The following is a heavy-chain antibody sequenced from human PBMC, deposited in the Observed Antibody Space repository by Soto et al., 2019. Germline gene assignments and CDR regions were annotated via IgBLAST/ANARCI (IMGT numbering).Heavy chain of an antibody. J-gene: IGHJ4*02. Sequence: SVKVSCKASGGTFSSYAISWVRQAPGQGLEWMGGIIPIFGTANYAQKFQGRVTITADESTGTAYMELSSLRSEDTAVYYCEKARVKFGEFLKDFDYWGQGTLVTVSS. CDR3: EKARVKFGEFLKDFDY. V-gene: IGHV1-69*13. D-gene: IGHD3-10*01. CDR2: IIPIFGTA. CDR1: GGTFSSYA.